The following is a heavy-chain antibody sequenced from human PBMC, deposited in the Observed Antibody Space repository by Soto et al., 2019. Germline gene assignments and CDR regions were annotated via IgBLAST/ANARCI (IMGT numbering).Heavy chain of an antibody. CDR3: ARGGGPYSSGSFDY. D-gene: IGHD3-10*01. J-gene: IGHJ4*02. CDR2: IYYSGST. Sequence: SETLSLTCTVSGGSISSYYWSWIRQAPGKGLEWIGHIYYSGSTDYNPSLKSRVTISVDTSKNQFSLTLNSVAAADAAVYYCARGGGPYSSGSFDYWGQGTLVTVS. CDR1: GGSISSYY. V-gene: IGHV4-59*01.